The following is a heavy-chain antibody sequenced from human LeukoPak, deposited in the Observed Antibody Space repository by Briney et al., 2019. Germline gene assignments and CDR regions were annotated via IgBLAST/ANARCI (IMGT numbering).Heavy chain of an antibody. Sequence: ASVKVSCKASGYTFTGYYMHWVRQAPGQGLEWMGWINPNSGGTNYAQKFQGRVTMTRDTSISTAYMELSRLRSDDTAVYHCARGGTIVATITYWYSSSWHLNSPGPPFDYWGQGTLVTVSS. CDR3: ARGGTIVATITYWYSSSWHLNSPGPPFDY. J-gene: IGHJ4*02. CDR2: INPNSGGT. D-gene: IGHD5-12*01. V-gene: IGHV1-2*02. CDR1: GYTFTGYY.